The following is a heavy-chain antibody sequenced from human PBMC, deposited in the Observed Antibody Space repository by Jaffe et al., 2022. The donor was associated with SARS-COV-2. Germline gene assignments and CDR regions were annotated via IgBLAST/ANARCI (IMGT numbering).Heavy chain of an antibody. CDR3: ARRLIYSGSYYLDAFDI. J-gene: IGHJ3*02. CDR2: IYPGDSDT. CDR1: GYSFTSYW. D-gene: IGHD1-26*01. Sequence: EVQLVQSGAEVKKPGESLKISCKGSGYSFTSYWIGWVRQMPGKGLEWMGIIYPGDSDTRYSPSFQGQVTISADKSISTAYLQWSSLKASDTAMYYCARRLIYSGSYYLDAFDIWGQGTMVTVSS. V-gene: IGHV5-51*01.